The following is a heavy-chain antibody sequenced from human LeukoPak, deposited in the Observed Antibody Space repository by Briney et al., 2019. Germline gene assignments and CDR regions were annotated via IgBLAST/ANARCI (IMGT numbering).Heavy chain of an antibody. CDR1: GGTFSSYA. CDR3: ARAGSPVIMTIPYPYYFDY. CDR2: IIPIFGTA. J-gene: IGHJ4*02. V-gene: IGHV1-69*01. D-gene: IGHD4/OR15-4a*01. Sequence: ASVKVTCKASGGTFSSYAISWVRQAPGQGLEWMGGIIPIFGTANYAQKFQGRVTITADESTSTAYMELSSLRSEDTAVYYCARAGSPVIMTIPYPYYFDYWGQGTLVTVSS.